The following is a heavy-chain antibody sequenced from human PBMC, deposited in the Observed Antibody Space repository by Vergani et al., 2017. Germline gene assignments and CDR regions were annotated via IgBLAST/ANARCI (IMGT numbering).Heavy chain of an antibody. Sequence: EVQLVESGGGLVKPGRSLRLSCTASGFTFGDYAMSWFRQAPGKGLEWVGFIRSKAYGGTTEYAASVKGRFTISRDDSKSIAYLQMNSLKTEDTAVYYCTRGRLRSTIFGVVIIADAFDIWGQGTMVTVSS. V-gene: IGHV3-49*05. J-gene: IGHJ3*02. CDR1: GFTFGDYA. CDR3: TRGRLRSTIFGVVIIADAFDI. D-gene: IGHD3-3*01. CDR2: IRSKAYGGTT.